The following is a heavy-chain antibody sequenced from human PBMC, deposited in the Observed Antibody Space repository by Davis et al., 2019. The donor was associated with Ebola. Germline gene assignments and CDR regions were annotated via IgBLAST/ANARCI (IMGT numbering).Heavy chain of an antibody. Sequence: PGGSLRLSCLASGFTFSRYGMHWVRQAPGKGLEYVSSVNTNGQTTYYADSVRGRFTISRDDSKNAVYLQMTSLRAEDTALYYCVKDRRGSYAFDIWGQGTMVTVSS. CDR1: GFTFSRYG. CDR2: VNTNGQTT. J-gene: IGHJ3*02. D-gene: IGHD1-26*01. V-gene: IGHV3-64D*06. CDR3: VKDRRGSYAFDI.